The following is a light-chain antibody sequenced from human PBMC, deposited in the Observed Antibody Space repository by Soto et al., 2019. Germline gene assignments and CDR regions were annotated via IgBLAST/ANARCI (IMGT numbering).Light chain of an antibody. CDR3: QQYSDYPWT. Sequence: DIQMTQSPSTLSASVGDRVTITCRARQRISSWLAWYQQKPGKAPKLLIYKASSLESEVPSRFSGRGSGTEFTLTISSLEPDDFATYYCQQYSDYPWTFGQGTKVEIK. J-gene: IGKJ1*01. V-gene: IGKV1-5*03. CDR2: KAS. CDR1: QRISSW.